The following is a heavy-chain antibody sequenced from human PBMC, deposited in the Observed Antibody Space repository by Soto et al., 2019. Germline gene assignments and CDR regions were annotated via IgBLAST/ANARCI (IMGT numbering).Heavy chain of an antibody. CDR1: GGTFSSYA. D-gene: IGHD4-4*01. J-gene: IGHJ4*01. V-gene: IGHV1-69*06. Sequence: GASVKVSCKASGGTFSSYAISWVRQAPGQGLEWMGGIIPIFGTANYAQKFQGRVTITADKSTSTAYMELSSLRSEDTAVYYCARAETDYSNYRLDYWGHGTLVTVSS. CDR2: IIPIFGTA. CDR3: ARAETDYSNYRLDY.